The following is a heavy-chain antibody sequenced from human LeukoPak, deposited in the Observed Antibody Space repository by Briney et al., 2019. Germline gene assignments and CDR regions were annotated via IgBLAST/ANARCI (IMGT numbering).Heavy chain of an antibody. Sequence: PGGSLRLSCAASGFTFSSYSMNWVRQAPGKGLEWVSSISSSSSYIYYADSVKGRFTISRDNAKNSLYLQMNGLRAEDTAVYYCASKGLVGSTNAFDIWGQGTMVTVSS. V-gene: IGHV3-21*01. CDR3: ASKGLVGSTNAFDI. J-gene: IGHJ3*02. D-gene: IGHD2-15*01. CDR1: GFTFSSYS. CDR2: ISSSSSYI.